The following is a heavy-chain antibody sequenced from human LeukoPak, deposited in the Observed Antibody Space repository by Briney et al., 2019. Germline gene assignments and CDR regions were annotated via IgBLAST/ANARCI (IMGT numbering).Heavy chain of an antibody. J-gene: IGHJ6*02. CDR2: IWYDGSNK. D-gene: IGHD5-12*01. V-gene: IGHV3-33*01. CDR3: ARANTYDSNYYYGMDV. Sequence: GGSLRLSCAASGFTFSSYGMHWVRQAPGKGLEWVAVIWYDGSNKYYADSVKGRFTISRDNSKNTLYLQMNSLRAEGTAVYYCARANTYDSNYYYGMDVWGQGTTVTVSS. CDR1: GFTFSSYG.